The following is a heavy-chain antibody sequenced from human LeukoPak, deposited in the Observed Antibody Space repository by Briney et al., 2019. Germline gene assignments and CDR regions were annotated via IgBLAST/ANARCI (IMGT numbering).Heavy chain of an antibody. D-gene: IGHD3-10*01. Sequence: SETLSLTCSVPGGSIRSSSYYWGWIRQPPGKGLEWIGSLYYSGRTSYNPSLKSRVTISVDTSKNQFSLKMSSVTAADTAVYYCARLQNTYYYGSGSFALDYWGQGTLVTVSS. CDR2: LYYSGRT. CDR3: ARLQNTYYYGSGSFALDY. V-gene: IGHV4-39*01. CDR1: GGSIRSSSYY. J-gene: IGHJ4*02.